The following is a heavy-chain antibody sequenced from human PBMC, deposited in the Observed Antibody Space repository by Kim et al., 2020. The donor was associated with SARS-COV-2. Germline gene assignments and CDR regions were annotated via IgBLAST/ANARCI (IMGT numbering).Heavy chain of an antibody. CDR2: ITKGSNII. V-gene: IGHV3-48*02. J-gene: IGHJ3*02. CDR3: VRDRMGGAFDI. Sequence: GGSLRLSCATSGFTFSAYDMNWVRQVPGKGLEWLSFITKGSNIIYYADSVKGRFTTSRDNAKNSLHLQMNNLKDDDTAIYHCVRDRMGGAFDIWGQGTLV. D-gene: IGHD3-16*01. CDR1: GFTFSAYD.